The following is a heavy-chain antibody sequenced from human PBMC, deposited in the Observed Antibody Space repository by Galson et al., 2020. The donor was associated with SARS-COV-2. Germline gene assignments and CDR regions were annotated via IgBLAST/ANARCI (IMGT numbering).Heavy chain of an antibody. CDR2: IYYSGST. V-gene: IGHV4-59*01. D-gene: IGHD6-19*01. CDR1: GGSISSYY. J-gene: IGHJ6*02. CDR3: ARDLFGGSGWYVADYYYGMDV. Sequence: ETSETLSLICTVSGGSISSYYWSWIRQPPGKGLEWIGYIYYSGSTNYNPSLKSRVTISVDTSKNQFSLKLSSVTAADTAVYYCARDLFGGSGWYVADYYYGMDVWGQGTTVTVSS.